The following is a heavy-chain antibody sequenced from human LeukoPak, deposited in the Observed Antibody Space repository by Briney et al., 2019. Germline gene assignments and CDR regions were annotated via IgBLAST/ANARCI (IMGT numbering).Heavy chain of an antibody. Sequence: PSQTLSLTCTVSGGSISSGSYYWSWIRQPAGKGLEWIGRIYTSGSTNYNPSLKSRVTISVDTSKNQFSLKLSSVTAADTAVYYCARGMGSSSWYLINAFDIWGQGTMVTVSS. CDR3: ARGMGSSSWYLINAFDI. CDR1: GGSISSGSYY. V-gene: IGHV4-61*02. CDR2: IYTSGST. J-gene: IGHJ3*02. D-gene: IGHD6-13*01.